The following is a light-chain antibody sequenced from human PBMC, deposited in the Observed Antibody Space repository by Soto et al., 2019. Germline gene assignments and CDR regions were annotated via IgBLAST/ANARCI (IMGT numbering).Light chain of an antibody. CDR1: QSISSW. V-gene: IGKV1-5*01. CDR3: QQYNSYWT. CDR2: DAS. J-gene: IGKJ1*01. Sequence: DIQMTQSPSSLSASVGDRVTISCRASQSISSWLAWFQQKPGKAPNLLIYDASSLESGVPSRFSGSGSGTDFTLTISSLQPDDFATYYCQQYNSYWTFGQGTKV.